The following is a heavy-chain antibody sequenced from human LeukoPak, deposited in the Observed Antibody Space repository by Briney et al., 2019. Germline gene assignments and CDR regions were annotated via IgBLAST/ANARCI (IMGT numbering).Heavy chain of an antibody. Sequence: GGSLRLSCAASGFNFSNYGMDWVRQAPGKGLEWVAFIRNDESDKYYADSVKGRFTISRDNSKDTLYLQMSSLRVEDTAVYYCTKGLSVMVSGVAPPHQWGQGTRVTVSS. J-gene: IGHJ1*01. V-gene: IGHV3-30*02. CDR1: GFNFSNYG. CDR3: TKGLSVMVSGVAPPHQ. D-gene: IGHD3/OR15-3a*01. CDR2: IRNDESDK.